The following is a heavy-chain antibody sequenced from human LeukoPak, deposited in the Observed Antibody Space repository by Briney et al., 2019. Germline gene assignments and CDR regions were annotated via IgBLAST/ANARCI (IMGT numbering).Heavy chain of an antibody. D-gene: IGHD3-22*01. CDR3: ARADLSSGYRTVAFDI. CDR1: GCSISNGDHY. CDR2: IYYSGST. J-gene: IGHJ3*02. V-gene: IGHV4-31*03. Sequence: SETLSLTCTVSGCSISNGDHYWSWIRQHPGKGLEWIGHIYYSGSTYYNPSLKSRGIISVETSKNQFSLKLSSVTAADTAVYYCARADLSSGYRTVAFDIWGQGTMVTVSS.